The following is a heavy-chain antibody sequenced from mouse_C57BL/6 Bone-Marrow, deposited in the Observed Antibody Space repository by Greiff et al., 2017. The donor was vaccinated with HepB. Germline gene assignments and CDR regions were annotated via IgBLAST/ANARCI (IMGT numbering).Heavy chain of an antibody. CDR1: GYTFTSYG. CDR3: ARLGTVVAPFAY. CDR2: IYPRSGNT. V-gene: IGHV1-81*01. D-gene: IGHD1-1*01. J-gene: IGHJ3*01. Sequence: QVQLQQSGAELARPGASVKLSCKASGYTFTSYGISWVKQRTGQGLEWIGEIYPRSGNTYYNEKFKGKATLTADKSSSTAYMELRSLTSEDSAVYFCARLGTVVAPFAYWGQGTLVTVSA.